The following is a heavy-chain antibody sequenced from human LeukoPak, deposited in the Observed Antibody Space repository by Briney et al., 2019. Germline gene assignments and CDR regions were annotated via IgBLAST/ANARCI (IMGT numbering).Heavy chain of an antibody. J-gene: IGHJ4*02. CDR2: IYYSGST. CDR3: ARVVENCSRPSCYAFDY. V-gene: IGHV4-59*01. CDR1: GGSISSYY. D-gene: IGHD2-2*01. Sequence: PSETLSLTRTVSGGSISSYYWSWIRQPPGKGLEWIGYIYYSGSTNYNPSLKSRVTISVDTSKNQFSLKLSSVTAADTAVYYCARVVENCSRPSCYAFDYWGQGTLVTVSS.